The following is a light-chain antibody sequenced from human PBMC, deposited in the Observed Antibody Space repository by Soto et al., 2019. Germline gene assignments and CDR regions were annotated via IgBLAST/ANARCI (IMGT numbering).Light chain of an antibody. J-gene: IGLJ1*01. CDR1: SSDVGGYNY. CDR3: SSYTSSSTLYV. Sequence: QSALTQPASVSGSPGQSITLSCTGTSSDVGGYNYVSWYQQHRGKAPKLMIYEVSNRPSGVSNRFSGSKSGNTASLTISGLQAEDEADYYCSSYTSSSTLYVFGTGTKVTVL. CDR2: EVS. V-gene: IGLV2-14*01.